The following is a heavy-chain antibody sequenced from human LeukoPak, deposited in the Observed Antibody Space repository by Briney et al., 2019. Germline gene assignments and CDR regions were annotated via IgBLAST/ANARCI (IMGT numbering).Heavy chain of an antibody. Sequence: ASVKVSCKASGGTFSSYAISWVRQAPGQGLEWMGGIIPIFGTANYAQKFQGRVTITTDESTSTAYMELSSLRSEDTAVYYCAREPSDSGHDAFDIWGQGTMVTVSS. CDR3: AREPSDSGHDAFDI. CDR2: IIPIFGTA. D-gene: IGHD3-10*01. J-gene: IGHJ3*02. V-gene: IGHV1-69*05. CDR1: GGTFSSYA.